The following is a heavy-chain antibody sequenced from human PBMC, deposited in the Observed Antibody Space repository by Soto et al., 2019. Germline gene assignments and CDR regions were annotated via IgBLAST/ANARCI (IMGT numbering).Heavy chain of an antibody. CDR2: INPKSGGT. CDR1: GYSFTDYH. D-gene: IGHD2-8*01. V-gene: IGHV1-2*04. J-gene: IGHJ6*02. Sequence: QVQLVQSGAEVKKPGASVRVSCKASGYSFTDYHIHWVRQAPGQGLEWLGRINPKSGGTSTAQKFQGWVTKTRDRVISTVYMELTRLRSDDTAVYFCARGHSTDCSNGVCSFFYNHQMDVWGQGTTVTVSS. CDR3: ARGHSTDCSNGVCSFFYNHQMDV.